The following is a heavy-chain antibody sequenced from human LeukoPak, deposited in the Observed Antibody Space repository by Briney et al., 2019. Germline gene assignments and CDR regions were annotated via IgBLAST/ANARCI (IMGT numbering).Heavy chain of an antibody. CDR1: GFTFSSYS. J-gene: IGHJ5*02. V-gene: IGHV3-48*04. Sequence: PGGSLRLSCAASGFTFSSYSMNWVRQAPGKGLEWVSYISSSSSTIYYADSVKGRFTISRDNAKNSLYLQMNSLRAEDTAVYYCARAIYGSASNWFDPWGQGTLVTVSS. CDR2: ISSSSSTI. D-gene: IGHD4-17*01. CDR3: ARAIYGSASNWFDP.